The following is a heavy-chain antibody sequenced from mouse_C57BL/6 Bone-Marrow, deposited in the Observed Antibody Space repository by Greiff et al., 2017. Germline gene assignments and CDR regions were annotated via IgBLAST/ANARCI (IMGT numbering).Heavy chain of an antibody. CDR1: GYTFTSYW. CDR3: ATYGSSYGDVED. D-gene: IGHD1-1*01. CDR2: IDPSDSYT. V-gene: IGHV1-69*01. Sequence: VQLQQPGAELVMPGASVKLSCKASGYTFTSYWMHWVKQRPGQGLEWIGEIDPSDSYTNYNQKFNGKSTLTVDNTSSPAYMQISSLTTENSAVLYCATYGSSYGDVEDWGTGKTVKGSS. J-gene: IGHJ1*03.